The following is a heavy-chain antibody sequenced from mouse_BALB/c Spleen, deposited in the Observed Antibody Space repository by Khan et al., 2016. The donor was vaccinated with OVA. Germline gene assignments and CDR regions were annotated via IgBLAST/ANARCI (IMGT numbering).Heavy chain of an antibody. J-gene: IGHJ1*01. CDR3: ARSGGNFHWYFDV. D-gene: IGHD2-1*01. CDR1: GFTFSSFG. V-gene: IGHV5-17*02. CDR2: ISSGSSTI. Sequence: LVQSGGSRKLSCAASGFTFSSFGMHWVRQAPKKGLEWVAYISSGSSTIYYVDTVKGRFTISRDNPKNTLFLQMTSLRSEDTAMYYCARSGGNFHWYFDVWGAGTSVTVSS.